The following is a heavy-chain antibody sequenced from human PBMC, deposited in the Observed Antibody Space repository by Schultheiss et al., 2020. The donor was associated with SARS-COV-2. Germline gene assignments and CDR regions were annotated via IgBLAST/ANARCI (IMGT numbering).Heavy chain of an antibody. CDR2: INHSGST. J-gene: IGHJ5*02. CDR1: GGSFSGYY. CDR3: ASGWEPRGCFDP. V-gene: IGHV4-34*01. Sequence: SETLSLTCAVYGGSFSGYYWSWIRQPPGKGLEWIGEINHSGSTNYNPSLKSRVTISVDTSKKQFSLKLSSVTAADTSVYYCASGWEPRGCFDPWGQGTLVTVSS. D-gene: IGHD1-26*01.